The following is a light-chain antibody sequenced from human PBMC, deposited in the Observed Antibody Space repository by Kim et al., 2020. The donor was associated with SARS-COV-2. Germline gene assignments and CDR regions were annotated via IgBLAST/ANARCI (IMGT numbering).Light chain of an antibody. CDR1: QSVSSY. V-gene: IGKV3-11*01. CDR2: DAS. Sequence: SLSPGESATLSCRASQSVSSYLAWYQQRPGQAPRLLIYDASSRATGIPARFSGGGSGIDFTLTISSLEPEDFAVYYCQQRSHWPPTFGGGTKME. J-gene: IGKJ4*01. CDR3: QQRSHWPPT.